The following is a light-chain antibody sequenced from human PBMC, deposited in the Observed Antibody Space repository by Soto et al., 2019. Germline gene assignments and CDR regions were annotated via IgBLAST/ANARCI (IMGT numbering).Light chain of an antibody. CDR3: QQYDNFKPLT. Sequence: IQMPQYTSTLSASVGDRVTITCRASQSISSWLAWYQQKPGKAPKLLIFDASSLESGTPSRFSGRRSGTQFTLTINGLQPDDFATYYCQQYDNFKPLTFGGGAKVDVK. CDR1: QSISSW. J-gene: IGKJ4*01. V-gene: IGKV1-5*01. CDR2: DAS.